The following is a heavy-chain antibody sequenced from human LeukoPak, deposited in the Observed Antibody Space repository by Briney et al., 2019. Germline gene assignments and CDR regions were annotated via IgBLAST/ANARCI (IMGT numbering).Heavy chain of an antibody. CDR1: GGSFSGYY. J-gene: IGHJ4*02. V-gene: IGHV4-34*01. CDR2: IYYSGST. Sequence: PSETLSLTCAVYGGSFSGYYWSWIRQPPGKGLEWIGSIYYSGSTYYNPSLKSRVTISVDTSKNQFSLKLSSVTAADTAVYYCARLNYDILSGPPNYWGQGTLVTVSS. D-gene: IGHD3-9*01. CDR3: ARLNYDILSGPPNY.